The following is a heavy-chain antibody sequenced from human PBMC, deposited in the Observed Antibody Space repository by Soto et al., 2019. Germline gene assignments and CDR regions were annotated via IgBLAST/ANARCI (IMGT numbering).Heavy chain of an antibody. CDR2: ISSSSSYI. J-gene: IGHJ3*02. CDR1: GFTFSSYS. V-gene: IGHV3-21*01. Sequence: GVSLRLSCAASGFTFSSYSMNWVRQAPGKGLEWVSSISSSSSYIYYADSVKGRFTISRDNAKNSLYLQMNSLRAEDTAVYYCARDRTGDDAFDIWGQGTMVTVSS. CDR3: ARDRTGDDAFDI. D-gene: IGHD7-27*01.